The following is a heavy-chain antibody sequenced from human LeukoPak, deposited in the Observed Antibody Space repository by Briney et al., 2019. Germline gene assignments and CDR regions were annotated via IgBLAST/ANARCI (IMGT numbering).Heavy chain of an antibody. Sequence: SETLSLTCTVSGVSVSSSNSYWGWIRQPAGKGLEWIGSIYYSGNTYYNASLKSQVSISIDTSKNQFSLRLTSVTAADTAVYYCARQTGSGLFILPGGQGTLVTVSS. CDR2: IYYSGNT. V-gene: IGHV4-39*01. D-gene: IGHD3/OR15-3a*01. CDR1: GVSVSSSNSY. CDR3: ARQTGSGLFILP. J-gene: IGHJ4*02.